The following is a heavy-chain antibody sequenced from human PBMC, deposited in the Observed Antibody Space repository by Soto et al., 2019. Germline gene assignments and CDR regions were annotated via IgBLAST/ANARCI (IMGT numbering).Heavy chain of an antibody. J-gene: IGHJ6*02. CDR1: GFTFSSYE. Sequence: PGGSLRLSCAASGFTFSSYEMNWVRQAPGKGLEWVSYISSSGSTIYYADSVKGRFTISRDNAKNPLYLQMNSLRAEDTAVYYCARDLGGIVVVVAAYGMDVWGQGTTVTVSS. D-gene: IGHD2-15*01. CDR3: ARDLGGIVVVVAAYGMDV. V-gene: IGHV3-48*03. CDR2: ISSSGSTI.